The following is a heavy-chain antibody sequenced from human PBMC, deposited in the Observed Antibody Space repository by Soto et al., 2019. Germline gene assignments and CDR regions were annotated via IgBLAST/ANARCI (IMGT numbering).Heavy chain of an antibody. Sequence: LSLTCAASGFTFSSYAMSWVRQAPGKGLEWVSAISGSGGSTYYADSVKGRFTISRDNSKNTLYLQMNSLRAEDTAVYYCAKDRGRYDSSGYYYDYWGQGTLVTVSS. J-gene: IGHJ4*02. V-gene: IGHV3-23*01. CDR1: GFTFSSYA. CDR3: AKDRGRYDSSGYYYDY. D-gene: IGHD3-22*01. CDR2: ISGSGGST.